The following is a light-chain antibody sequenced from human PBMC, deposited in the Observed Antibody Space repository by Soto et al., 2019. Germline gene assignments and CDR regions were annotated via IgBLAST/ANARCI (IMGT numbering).Light chain of an antibody. CDR3: QQYGSSGT. V-gene: IGKV3-20*01. Sequence: EIVFTQSPATLSLSPGERVTLSCRASQSVSSYLAWYQQKPGQAPRILIYGASSSATGIPDRFTSSGSGTDFTLTISRLDPEDFAVDFCQQYGSSGTFGQGTKVDI. CDR2: GAS. J-gene: IGKJ1*01. CDR1: QSVSSY.